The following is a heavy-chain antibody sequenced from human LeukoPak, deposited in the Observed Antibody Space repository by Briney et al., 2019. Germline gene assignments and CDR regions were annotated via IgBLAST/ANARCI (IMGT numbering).Heavy chain of an antibody. Sequence: SVKVSCKASGGTFSSYAISWVRQAPGQGLEWMGRIIPILGIANYAQKFQGRVTITADKSTSTAYMELSSLRSEDTAVYYCAMLYHSSSSVWAGGWGQGTLVTISS. J-gene: IGHJ4*02. V-gene: IGHV1-69*04. CDR3: AMLYHSSSSVWAGG. CDR1: GGTFSSYA. D-gene: IGHD6-6*01. CDR2: IIPILGIA.